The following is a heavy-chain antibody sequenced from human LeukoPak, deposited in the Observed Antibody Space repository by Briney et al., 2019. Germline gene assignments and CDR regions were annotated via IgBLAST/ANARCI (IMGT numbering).Heavy chain of an antibody. CDR2: ISYSGST. V-gene: IGHV4-61*01. CDR3: ARRGSGGRSFDI. J-gene: IGHJ3*02. D-gene: IGHD2-15*01. Sequence: SETLSLTCTVSGGSVSSGSYYWTWIRQPPGKGLEWIGYISYSGSTNYNPPLKSRVTISVDTSKIQFSLNLNSVTAADTAVYYCARRGSGGRSFDIWGQGTMVTVSS. CDR1: GGSVSSGSYY.